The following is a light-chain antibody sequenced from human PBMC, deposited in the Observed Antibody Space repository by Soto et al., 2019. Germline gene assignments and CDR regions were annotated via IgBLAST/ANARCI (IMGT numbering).Light chain of an antibody. CDR2: DAS. Sequence: AIQLPQSPSSLSASVGDRVTITCRASQGISSALAWYQQKPGKAPKLLIYDASSLESGFPSRFSGSVSGTDFTLPISSLQPEDFATYFCQQFNSYPRYTFGQGTKLDIK. CDR1: QGISSA. V-gene: IGKV1-13*02. J-gene: IGKJ2*01. CDR3: QQFNSYPRYT.